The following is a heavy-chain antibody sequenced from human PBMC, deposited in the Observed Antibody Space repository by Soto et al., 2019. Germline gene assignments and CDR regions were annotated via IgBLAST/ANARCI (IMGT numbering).Heavy chain of an antibody. V-gene: IGHV1-46*01. D-gene: IGHD2-15*01. CDR1: GYTFTSYY. J-gene: IGHJ5*02. Sequence: GASVKVSCKASGYTFTSYYMHWVRQAPGQGLEWMGIINPSGGSTSYAQKFQGRVTMTRDTSTSTVYMELSSLRSEDTAVYYCARDSGCSGGSCYPAGWFDPWGQGTLVTVSS. CDR3: ARDSGCSGGSCYPAGWFDP. CDR2: INPSGGST.